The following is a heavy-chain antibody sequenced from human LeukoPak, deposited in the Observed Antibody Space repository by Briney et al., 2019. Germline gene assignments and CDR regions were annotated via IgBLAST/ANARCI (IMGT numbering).Heavy chain of an antibody. D-gene: IGHD6-13*01. Sequence: SETLSLTCTVSDGSISSNSYYWGWIRQPPGKGLEWIGSIYYSGSTYYNPSLKSRVTISVDTSKNRLSLKLSSVTAADTAVYYCARASSGSSWAFDYWGLGTLVTVSS. V-gene: IGHV4-39*01. CDR2: IYYSGST. J-gene: IGHJ4*02. CDR3: ARASSGSSWAFDY. CDR1: DGSISSNSYY.